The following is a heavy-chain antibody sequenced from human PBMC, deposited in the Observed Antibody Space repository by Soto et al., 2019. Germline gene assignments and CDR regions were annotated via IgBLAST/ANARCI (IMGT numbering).Heavy chain of an antibody. CDR1: GYTFTSYA. CDR3: ASSIAAAGTFYFDY. CDR2: INAGNGNT. V-gene: IGHV1-3*01. J-gene: IGHJ4*02. D-gene: IGHD6-13*01. Sequence: QGQLVQSGAEVKKPGASVKVSCKASGYTFTSYAMHWVRQAPGQRLEWMGWINAGNGNTKYSQKFQGRVTITRDTSASTAYMELSSLRSEDTAVYYCASSIAAAGTFYFDYWGQGTLVTVSS.